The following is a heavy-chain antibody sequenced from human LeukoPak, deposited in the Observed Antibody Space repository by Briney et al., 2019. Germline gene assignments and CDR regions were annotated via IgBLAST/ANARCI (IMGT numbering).Heavy chain of an antibody. Sequence: GGSLRLSCAASGFTFSNAWMSWVRQAPGKGLEWVGRIKSKVDGGTTDYAAPVKNRFSISRDDSKNTLYLQMNSLRTEDTAVYVCTAGTGYSDFDYWGQGTLVTVSS. CDR2: IKSKVDGGTT. CDR1: GFTFSNAW. V-gene: IGHV3-15*01. D-gene: IGHD3-9*01. CDR3: TAGTGYSDFDY. J-gene: IGHJ4*02.